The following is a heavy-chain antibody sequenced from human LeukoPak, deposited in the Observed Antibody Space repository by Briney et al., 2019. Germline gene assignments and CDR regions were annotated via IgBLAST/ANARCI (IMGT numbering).Heavy chain of an antibody. CDR3: ARELPYYMDV. CDR1: GFTFSSYS. CDR2: ISSSSYI. Sequence: KPGGSLRLSCAASGFTFSSYSMNWVRQAPGKGLEWVSSISSSSYIYYADSVRGRFTISRDNAKNSLYLQMNSLRAEDTAVYYCARELPYYMDVWGKGTTVTVSS. V-gene: IGHV3-21*01. J-gene: IGHJ6*03.